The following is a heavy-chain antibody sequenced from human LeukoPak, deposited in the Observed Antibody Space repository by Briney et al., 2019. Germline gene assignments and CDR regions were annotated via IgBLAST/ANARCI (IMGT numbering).Heavy chain of an antibody. V-gene: IGHV4-31*03. D-gene: IGHD4-11*01. Sequence: PSQTLSPTRTVSGGSISSGGYYWSWIRQHPGRGLEWIGYIYYSGSTYYNPSLKSRVTVSVDTSKNQFSLKLSSVTAADTAVYYCARAPATTSISFDYWGQGTLVTVSS. J-gene: IGHJ4*02. CDR3: ARAPATTSISFDY. CDR1: GGSISSGGYY. CDR2: IYYSGST.